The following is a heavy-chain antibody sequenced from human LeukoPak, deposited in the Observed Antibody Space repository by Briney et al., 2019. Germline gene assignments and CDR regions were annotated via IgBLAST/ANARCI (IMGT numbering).Heavy chain of an antibody. D-gene: IGHD5-18*01. V-gene: IGHV4-34*01. J-gene: IGHJ4*02. Sequence: SETLSLTCAVYGGSFSGYYWSWLRQPPGKGLEWIGEINHSGSTNYNPSLKSRVTISVDTSKNQFSLKLSSVTAADTAVYYCARVSGAQGGYSYGPIDYWGQGTLVTVSS. CDR1: GGSFSGYY. CDR2: INHSGST. CDR3: ARVSGAQGGYSYGPIDY.